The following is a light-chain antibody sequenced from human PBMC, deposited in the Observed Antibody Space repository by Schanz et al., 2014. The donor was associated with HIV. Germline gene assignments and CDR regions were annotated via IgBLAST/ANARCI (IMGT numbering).Light chain of an antibody. J-gene: IGLJ2*01. Sequence: QSALTQPPSASGSPGQSVTISCTGTSSDVGGYNYVSWYQQHPGKAPKLMIYDVRHRPSGISNRFSGSKSGNTASLTISGLQAEDEADYYCSSYTDNDTPHVVFGGGTKLTVL. V-gene: IGLV2-14*01. CDR2: DVR. CDR3: SSYTDNDTPHVV. CDR1: SSDVGGYNY.